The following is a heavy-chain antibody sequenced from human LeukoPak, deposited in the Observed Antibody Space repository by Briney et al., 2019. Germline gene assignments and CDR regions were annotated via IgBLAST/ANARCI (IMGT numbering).Heavy chain of an antibody. D-gene: IGHD4-17*01. V-gene: IGHV3-23*01. CDR3: ANEIRPNDY. Sequence: GGSLRLSCAASGFTFSSYAMSWVRQARGEGLEWLSAISISGDDTYYADSVKGRFTISRDNSKNTLYLQMNNLSADDTAMYYCANEIRPNDYWGQGTLVTVSS. J-gene: IGHJ4*02. CDR2: ISISGDDT. CDR1: GFTFSSYA.